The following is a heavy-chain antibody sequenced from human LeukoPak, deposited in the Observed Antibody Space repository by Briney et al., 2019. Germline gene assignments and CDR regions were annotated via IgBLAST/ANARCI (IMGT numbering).Heavy chain of an antibody. CDR2: ISSGSTI. CDR3: ARDDSSTWYFDY. CDR1: GFTFSSYE. D-gene: IGHD6-13*01. V-gene: IGHV3-48*03. J-gene: IGHJ4*02. Sequence: PGGSLRLSCAASGFTFSSYEMNWVRQAPGKGLEWVSYISSGSTIYYADSVKGRFTISRDNAKNSLYLQMNSLRAEDTAVYYCARDDSSTWYFDYWGQGTLVTVSS.